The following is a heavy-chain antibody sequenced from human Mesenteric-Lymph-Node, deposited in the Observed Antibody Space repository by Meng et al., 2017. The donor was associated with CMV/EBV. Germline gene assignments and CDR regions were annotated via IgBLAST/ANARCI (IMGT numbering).Heavy chain of an antibody. J-gene: IGHJ4*02. CDR3: ARDRDTDWYSPFDY. CDR1: GYTFIDYY. Sequence: QVQLVQSGAEVKKPGASVRVSFKASGYTFIDYYINWVRQAPGQGLEWMGRINPKTGGRSYAQNFRGRVTMTRDTSINTAYMEVNRLNSDDTAMYYCARDRDTDWYSPFDYWGPGTLVTVSS. CDR2: INPKTGGR. D-gene: IGHD3-9*01. V-gene: IGHV1-2*06.